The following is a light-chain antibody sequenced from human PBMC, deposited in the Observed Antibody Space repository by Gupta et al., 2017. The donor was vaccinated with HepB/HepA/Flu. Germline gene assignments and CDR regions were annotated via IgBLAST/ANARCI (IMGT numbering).Light chain of an antibody. CDR2: DDS. V-gene: IGLV3-21*03. CDR1: NIGSKS. CDR3: QVVDRSSDHYV. Sequence: SSVLPQPPSVSVAPGKTARITFGGNNIGSKSVHWYQPKPGQAPVLVVYDDSDRPSGIPERFSGSNSGNTATLTISRVEAGDEADYYCQVVDRSSDHYVFGTGTKVTVL. J-gene: IGLJ1*01.